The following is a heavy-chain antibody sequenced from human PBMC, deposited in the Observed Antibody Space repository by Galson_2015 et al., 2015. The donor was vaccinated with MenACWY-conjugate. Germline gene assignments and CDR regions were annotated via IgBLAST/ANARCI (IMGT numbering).Heavy chain of an antibody. Sequence: SVKVSCKASGYTFARYGMHWVRQAPGQRLEWMGWINPGSGHTKYSQKFQGRLTITRDTSTNTGYMELSSLRSEDTAVYYCTRDRIVVVSENYFDNWGQGAPVTVSS. V-gene: IGHV1-3*01. J-gene: IGHJ4*02. CDR1: GYTFARYG. CDR2: INPGSGHT. D-gene: IGHD2-21*01. CDR3: TRDRIVVVSENYFDN.